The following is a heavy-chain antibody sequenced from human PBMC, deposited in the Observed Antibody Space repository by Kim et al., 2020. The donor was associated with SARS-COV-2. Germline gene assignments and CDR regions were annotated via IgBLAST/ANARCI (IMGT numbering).Heavy chain of an antibody. V-gene: IGHV3-53*01. Sequence: GGSLRLSCAASGFTVSSNYMSWVRQAPGKGLEWVSVIYSGGSTYYADSVKGRFTISRDNSKNTLYLQMNSLRAEDTAVYYCAIEVVPAAWKDHAFDIWGQGTMVTVSS. J-gene: IGHJ3*02. CDR3: AIEVVPAAWKDHAFDI. CDR1: GFTVSSNY. CDR2: IYSGGST. D-gene: IGHD2-2*01.